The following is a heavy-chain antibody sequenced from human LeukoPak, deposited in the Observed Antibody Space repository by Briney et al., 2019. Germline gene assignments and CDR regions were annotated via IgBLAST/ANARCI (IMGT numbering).Heavy chain of an antibody. CDR1: GFTFSSYG. D-gene: IGHD3-10*01. CDR2: IWYGGSNK. J-gene: IGHJ3*02. V-gene: IGHV3-33*01. Sequence: PGGSLRLSCAASGFTFSSYGMHWVRQAPGKGLEWVAVIWYGGSNKYYADSVKGRFTISRDNSKNTLYLQMNSLRAEDTAVYYCARDLNREGSVGAFDIWGQGTMVTVSS. CDR3: ARDLNREGSVGAFDI.